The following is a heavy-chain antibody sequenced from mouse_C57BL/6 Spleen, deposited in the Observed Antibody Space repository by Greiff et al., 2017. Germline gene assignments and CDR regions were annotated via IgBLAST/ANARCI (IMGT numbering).Heavy chain of an antibody. Sequence: EVQLQQSGPGLAKPSQTLSLTCSVTGYSITSYYWNWIRKFPGNKLEYMGYISYSGSTYYNPSLKSRISITRDTSKNQYYLQLNAVTTEDTATYYCARFGNYDYWYFDVWGTGTTVTVSS. D-gene: IGHD2-1*01. J-gene: IGHJ1*03. CDR1: GYSITSYY. V-gene: IGHV3-8*01. CDR3: ARFGNYDYWYFDV. CDR2: ISYSGST.